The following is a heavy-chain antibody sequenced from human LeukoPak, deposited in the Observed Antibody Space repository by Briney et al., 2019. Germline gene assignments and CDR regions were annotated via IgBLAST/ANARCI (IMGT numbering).Heavy chain of an antibody. Sequence: GGSLRLSCAASGFTCSSFAMHWVRQAPGRGLEWVAVTWQHGSDVAYADSVKGRFIISRDDAKNTVFLQMNSLRDEDTAVYYCAKEWLAFDLWGQGTMVSVSS. V-gene: IGHV3-33*06. CDR2: TWQHGSDV. J-gene: IGHJ3*01. CDR1: GFTCSSFA. CDR3: AKEWLAFDL. D-gene: IGHD3-22*01.